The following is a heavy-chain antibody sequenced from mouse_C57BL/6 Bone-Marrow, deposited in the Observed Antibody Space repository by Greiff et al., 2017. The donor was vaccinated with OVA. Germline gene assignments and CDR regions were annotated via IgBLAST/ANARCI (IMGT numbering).Heavy chain of an antibody. CDR3: ARKDYYGSSLDY. V-gene: IGHV1-81*01. J-gene: IGHJ2*01. CDR1: GYTFTSYG. Sequence: VQRVESGAELARPGASVKLSCKASGYTFTSYGISWVKQRTGQGLEWIGEIYPRSGNTYYNEKFKGKATLTADKSSSTAYMELRSLTSEDSAVYFCARKDYYGSSLDYWGQGTTLTVSS. D-gene: IGHD1-1*01. CDR2: IYPRSGNT.